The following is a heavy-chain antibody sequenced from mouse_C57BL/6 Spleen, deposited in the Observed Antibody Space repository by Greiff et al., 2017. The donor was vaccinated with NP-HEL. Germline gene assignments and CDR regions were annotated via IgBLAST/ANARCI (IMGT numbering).Heavy chain of an antibody. CDR3: SYDNDDAMDY. V-gene: IGHV1-81*01. CDR2: IYPGSGNT. J-gene: IGHJ4*01. Sequence: QVQLQQSGAELARPGASVKLSCKASGYTFTSYGISWVKQRTGQGLEWIGEIYPGSGNTYYNEKFKGKSTLTADKSSRTAYMELRSLTSEDSAVYFCSYDNDDAMDYWGQGTSVTVSS. CDR1: GYTFTSYG. D-gene: IGHD2-4*01.